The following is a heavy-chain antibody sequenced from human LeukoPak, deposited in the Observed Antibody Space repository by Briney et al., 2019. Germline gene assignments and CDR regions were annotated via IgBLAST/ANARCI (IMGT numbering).Heavy chain of an antibody. D-gene: IGHD2-2*01. J-gene: IGHJ4*02. V-gene: IGHV4-61*08. CDR3: AARYCSSTSCYVVPDY. Sequence: SETLSLTCTVSGGSISSGDYYWSWIRQPPGKGLEWIGYIYYSGSTNYNPSLKSRVTISVDTSKNQFSLKLSSVTAADTAVYYCAARYCSSTSCYVVPDYWGQGTLVTVSS. CDR2: IYYSGST. CDR1: GGSISSGDYY.